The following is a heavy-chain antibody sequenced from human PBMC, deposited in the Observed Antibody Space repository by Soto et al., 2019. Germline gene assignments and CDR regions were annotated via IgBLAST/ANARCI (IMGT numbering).Heavy chain of an antibody. D-gene: IGHD1-26*01. J-gene: IGHJ6*02. Sequence: EVQVLATGGGLIQPGGSLRLSCAASGFTVNSNYMRWVRQAPGEGLQWVSITNTGGTTYYAVSVKGRFTVSRDNSKNTLYLQMNSLRAEDTAVYYCAKGDGFIVADWGQGTTVSVSS. V-gene: IGHV3-53*02. CDR3: AKGDGFIVAD. CDR1: GFTVNSNY. CDR2: TNTGGTT.